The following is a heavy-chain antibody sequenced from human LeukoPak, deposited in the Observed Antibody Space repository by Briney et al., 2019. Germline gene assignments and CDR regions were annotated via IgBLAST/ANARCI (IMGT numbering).Heavy chain of an antibody. V-gene: IGHV3-9*01. CDR2: ISWNSDSI. J-gene: IGHJ6*02. CDR3: ARVSHVYDSSDRYYYGMDV. CDR1: GFTFDDYA. Sequence: GRSLRLSCAASGFTFDDYAMHWVRQAPGRGLEWVSGISWNSDSIGCADSVKGRFTISRDNAKNSLYLQMNSLRAEDTALYYCARVSHVYDSSDRYYYGMDVWGQGTTVTVSS. D-gene: IGHD3-22*01.